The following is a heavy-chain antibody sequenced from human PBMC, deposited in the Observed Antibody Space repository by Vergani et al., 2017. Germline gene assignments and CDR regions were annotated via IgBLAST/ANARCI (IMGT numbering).Heavy chain of an antibody. CDR3: ARGRQWRLTEYLYGMDV. D-gene: IGHD6-19*01. CDR1: GYTFTNYP. J-gene: IGHJ6*02. Sequence: QVQLVQSGSQLKKPGASVRISCEASGYTFTNYPLIWVRQAPGQGLEFMGWINTNSGNPTYAPGFMGRFVFSLDTSVSTAYLQISGLKAEDSAVYYCARGRQWRLTEYLYGMDVWGQGTTVTVSS. CDR2: INTNSGNP. V-gene: IGHV7-4-1*02.